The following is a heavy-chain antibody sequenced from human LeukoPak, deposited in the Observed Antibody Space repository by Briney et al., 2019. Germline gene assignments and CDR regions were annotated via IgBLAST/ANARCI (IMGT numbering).Heavy chain of an antibody. Sequence: SETLSLTCAVYGGSFSGYYWSWIRQPPGKGLEWIGEINHSGSTNYSPSLKSRVTISVDTSKNQFSLKLSSVTAADTAVYYCARGGGYCSSTSCYRGYYYYYGMDVWGQGTTVTVSS. CDR3: ARGGGYCSSTSCYRGYYYYYGMDV. CDR1: GGSFSGYY. V-gene: IGHV4-34*01. CDR2: INHSGST. D-gene: IGHD2-2*01. J-gene: IGHJ6*02.